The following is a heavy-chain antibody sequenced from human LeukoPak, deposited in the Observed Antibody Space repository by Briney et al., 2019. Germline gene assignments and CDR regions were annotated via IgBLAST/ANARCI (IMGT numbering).Heavy chain of an antibody. CDR2: INHSGST. J-gene: IGHJ5*02. CDR3: ARENSGIAAAGTFRAGFDP. V-gene: IGHV4-4*02. Sequence: SETLSLTCAVSGGSLSSSNWWSGVRQPPGKGLAWLWEINHSGSTNYNPSLKSRVTISVDKSKNQFSLKLSSVPAADTAVYYCARENSGIAAAGTFRAGFDPWGQGTLVTVSS. CDR1: GGSLSSSNW. D-gene: IGHD6-13*01.